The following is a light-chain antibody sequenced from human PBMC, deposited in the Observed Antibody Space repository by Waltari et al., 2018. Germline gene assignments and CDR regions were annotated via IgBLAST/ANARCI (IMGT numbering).Light chain of an antibody. V-gene: IGLV2-23*01. CDR2: EGS. CDR3: CSYAGSSTWV. CDR1: SSDVGSYNL. Sequence: QSALTQPASVSGSPGQSITISCTGTSSDVGSYNLVSWYQQHPGKAPKLMIYEGSKRPSGVSNRFSGSKSGNTASRTIAGLQAEDEADYYCCSYAGSSTWVVGGGTKLTVL. J-gene: IGLJ3*02.